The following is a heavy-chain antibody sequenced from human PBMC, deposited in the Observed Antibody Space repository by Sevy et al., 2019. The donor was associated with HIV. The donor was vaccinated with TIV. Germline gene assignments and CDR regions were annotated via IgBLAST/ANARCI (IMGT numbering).Heavy chain of an antibody. J-gene: IGHJ6*02. CDR1: GYTFTGYY. CDR2: INPNRGDT. CDR3: ARGGYSSPSLYAHGVVV. Sequence: ASVKVSCKATGYTFTGYYLHWVRQAPGRGLEWMGWINPNRGDTHYSQKFQGWATMTSDTSISTAYMELDRLTTDDTAVYYCARGGYSSPSLYAHGVVVWGLGTTVTDSS. D-gene: IGHD5-18*01. V-gene: IGHV1-2*04.